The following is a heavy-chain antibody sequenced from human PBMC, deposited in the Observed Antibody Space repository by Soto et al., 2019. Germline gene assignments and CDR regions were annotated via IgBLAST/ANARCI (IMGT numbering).Heavy chain of an antibody. Sequence: SGPTLVNPTETLTLTCTFSGFSLTSPGMCVSWIRQSPGKALEWLALIERDDDDKYYSTSLKTRLSISKDTRKNQVVLTMANMEPADTATYYCARSIRGPRRFNGMDVWGQGTTVTV. D-gene: IGHD1-20*01. CDR1: GFSLTSPGMC. J-gene: IGHJ6*02. CDR3: ARSIRGPRRFNGMDV. CDR2: IERDDDDK. V-gene: IGHV2-70*13.